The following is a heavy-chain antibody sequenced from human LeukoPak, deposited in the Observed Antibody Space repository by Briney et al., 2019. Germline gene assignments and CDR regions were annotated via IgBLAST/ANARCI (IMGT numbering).Heavy chain of an antibody. D-gene: IGHD5-18*01. J-gene: IGHJ6*02. CDR3: ARDPVDKAMVRALYYGMDV. CDR2: IIPIFGTA. CDR1: GGTFSSYA. Sequence: SVKVSCKASGGTFSSYAISWVRQAPGQGLEWMGGIIPIFGTANYAQKFQGRVTITADESTSTAYMELSSLRSEDTAVYYCARDPVDKAMVRALYYGMDVWGQGTTVTVSS. V-gene: IGHV1-69*13.